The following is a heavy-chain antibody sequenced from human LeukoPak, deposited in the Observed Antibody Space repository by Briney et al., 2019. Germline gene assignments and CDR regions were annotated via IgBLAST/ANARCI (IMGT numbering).Heavy chain of an antibody. CDR2: IIPIFGTA. D-gene: IGHD6-6*01. J-gene: IGHJ3*02. CDR1: GGTFSSYA. V-gene: IGHV1-69*01. CDR3: AREYQLGLDAFDI. Sequence: GASVKVSCKASGGTFSSYAISWVRQAPGQGLEWMGGIIPIFGTANYAQKFQGRVTITADESTSTAYMELSSLRSEDTAVYYCAREYQLGLDAFDIWGQGTMVTVSS.